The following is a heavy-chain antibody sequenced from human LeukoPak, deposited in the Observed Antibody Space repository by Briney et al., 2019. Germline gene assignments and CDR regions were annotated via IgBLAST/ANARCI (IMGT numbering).Heavy chain of an antibody. V-gene: IGHV3-23*01. CDR3: AKSGGVVQYYDILTVDYN. D-gene: IGHD3-9*01. J-gene: IGHJ4*02. CDR1: GFSFSSDA. CDR2: VSGSGVST. Sequence: GGALRLSCAHSGFSFSSDAMSWVREAPGKGREWASAVSGSGVSTYYADSVKGRFTISRDNSTNTMYLQMNSLRAEDTAVYYCAKSGGVVQYYDILTVDYNGGQGPLVTVSA.